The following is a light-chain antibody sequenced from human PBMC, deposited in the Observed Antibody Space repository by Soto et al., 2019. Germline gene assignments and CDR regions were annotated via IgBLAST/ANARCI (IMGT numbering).Light chain of an antibody. V-gene: IGLV2-14*01. CDR1: NRDVGGYNY. CDR3: SSYSSSSALDVI. J-gene: IGLJ2*01. CDR2: EVT. Sequence: QSALAQPASVSGSPGQSITISCAGTNRDVGGYNYVSWYQQYPGKAPKLIIYEVTYRPSGVSNRFSGSKSGNTASLTISGLLAEDEADYCCSSYSSSSALDVIFGGGTKVTVL.